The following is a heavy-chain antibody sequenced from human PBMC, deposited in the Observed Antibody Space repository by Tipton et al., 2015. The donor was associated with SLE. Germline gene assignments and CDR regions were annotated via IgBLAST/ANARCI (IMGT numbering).Heavy chain of an antibody. CDR2: IYYSGST. CDR1: GDSISSGRYY. CDR3: ARDFWSGYGSFDS. J-gene: IGHJ4*02. V-gene: IGHV4-61*01. Sequence: TLSLTCTVSGDSISSGRYYWNWIRQPPGKGLEWIGYIYYSGSTNYNPSLKSRVTISVDTSKNQFSLKLSSVTAADTAVYYCARDFWSGYGSFDSWGQGTLVTVSP. D-gene: IGHD3-3*01.